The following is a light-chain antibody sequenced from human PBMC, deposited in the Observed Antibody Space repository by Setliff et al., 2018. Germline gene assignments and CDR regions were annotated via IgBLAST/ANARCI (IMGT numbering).Light chain of an antibody. V-gene: IGKV4-1*01. CDR1: QSVLYSSNNRNY. CDR2: WAS. Sequence: DIVLTQSPDSLTMSLGERATINCKSSQSVLYSSNNRNYLAWYQQKPRQPPKLLIYWASTRESGVPDRFSGSGSGTDFTLTISFPQAEDVAVYYCQQYYSMPLTFGGGTKVDIK. J-gene: IGKJ4*01. CDR3: QQYYSMPLT.